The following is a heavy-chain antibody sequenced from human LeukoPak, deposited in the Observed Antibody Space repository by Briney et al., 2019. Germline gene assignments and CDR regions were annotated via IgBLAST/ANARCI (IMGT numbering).Heavy chain of an antibody. CDR3: ARGNYIDY. Sequence: KTSETLSPTCTVSGGSVSSGSYYWSWIRQPPGKGLEWIGYTYFSGSTDYNPSLKSRVTISVDTSKNQFSLKLRSVTAADTAVYYCARGNYIDYWGQGTLVTVSS. CDR2: TYFSGST. D-gene: IGHD3-10*01. V-gene: IGHV4-61*01. J-gene: IGHJ4*02. CDR1: GGSVSSGSYY.